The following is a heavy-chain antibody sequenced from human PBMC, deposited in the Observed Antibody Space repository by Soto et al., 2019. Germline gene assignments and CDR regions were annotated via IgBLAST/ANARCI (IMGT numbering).Heavy chain of an antibody. CDR2: MNPNTGNS. CDR3: ARRAETNGWNGFGADKYYFDF. Sequence: TCSVSGASIRDGDYYWVRQATGQGLEWMGWMNPNTGNSGYAQKFQGRVTVTSDTSINTVHMELSSLRSEDTAVYYCARRAETNGWNGFGADKYYFDFWGQGTLVTVSS. CDR1: GASIRDGD. V-gene: IGHV1-8*01. J-gene: IGHJ4*02. D-gene: IGHD1-1*01.